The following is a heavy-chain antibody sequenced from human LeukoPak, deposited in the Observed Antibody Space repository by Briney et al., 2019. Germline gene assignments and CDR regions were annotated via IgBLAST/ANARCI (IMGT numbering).Heavy chain of an antibody. Sequence: GGSLRLSCAASGFTFSSYGMHWVRQAPGKGLEWVAFIRYDGSNKYYADSVKGRFTISRDNSKNTLYLQMNSLRAEDTAVYYCARHDYLHYDSSGPPDYWGQGTLVTVSS. J-gene: IGHJ4*02. D-gene: IGHD3-22*01. CDR3: ARHDYLHYDSSGPPDY. CDR2: IRYDGSNK. V-gene: IGHV3-30*02. CDR1: GFTFSSYG.